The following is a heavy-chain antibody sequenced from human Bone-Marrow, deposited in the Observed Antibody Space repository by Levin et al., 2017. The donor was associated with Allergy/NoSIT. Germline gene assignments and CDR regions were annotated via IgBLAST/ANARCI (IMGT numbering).Heavy chain of an antibody. J-gene: IGHJ4*01. CDR2: IDWADDK. CDR1: GFSLATSGMS. Sequence: SGPTLVKPTQTLTLTCSFSGFSLATSGMSVSWIRQPPGKALEWLALIDWADDKYYNTSLKTRLTISKDTSKNQVVLTMTDMDPVDTATYYCARTRPEDNSGWYYFDFWGHGTLVTVSS. V-gene: IGHV2-70*01. CDR3: ARTRPEDNSGWYYFDF. D-gene: IGHD6-13*01.